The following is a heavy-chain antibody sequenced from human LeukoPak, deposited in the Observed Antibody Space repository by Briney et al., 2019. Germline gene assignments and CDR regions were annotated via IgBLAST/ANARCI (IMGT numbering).Heavy chain of an antibody. V-gene: IGHV3-66*01. CDR2: ICSGGST. D-gene: IGHD1-26*01. Sequence: GGSLRLSCAASGFTVSSNYMSWVRQAPGKGLEWVSIICSGGSTYYADSVNRKLTISRQNSQNTLYLQMNSLRAGDTVVYYCARSGSYPVYWGQGTLVSVSS. J-gene: IGHJ4*02. CDR3: ARSGSYPVY. CDR1: GFTVSSNY.